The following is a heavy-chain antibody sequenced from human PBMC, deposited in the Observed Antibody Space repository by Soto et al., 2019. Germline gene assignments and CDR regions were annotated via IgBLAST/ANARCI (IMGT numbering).Heavy chain of an antibody. V-gene: IGHV3-23*01. J-gene: IGHJ3*02. CDR2: ISGSGGST. CDR3: AKDRNSSSSMGAFDI. Sequence: EVQLLESGGGLVQPVGSLRLSCAASGFTFSSYAMSWVRQAPGKGLEWVSAISGSGGSTYYADSVKGRFTISRDNSKNTLHLQMNSLRAEDTAVYYCAKDRNSSSSMGAFDIWGQGTMVTVSS. CDR1: GFTFSSYA. D-gene: IGHD6-13*01.